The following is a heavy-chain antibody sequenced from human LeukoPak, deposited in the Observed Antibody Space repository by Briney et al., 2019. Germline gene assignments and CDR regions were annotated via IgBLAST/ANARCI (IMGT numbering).Heavy chain of an antibody. CDR3: ARDWTEKGEPDY. J-gene: IGHJ4*02. V-gene: IGHV3-23*01. Sequence: PGGSLRLSCATSGFNFSNFAMSWVRQAPGKGLEWISVISATGDSTYYTDSVKGRFTISRDSSRNTLYLQMNSLRAEDTAVYYCARDWTEKGEPDYWGRGTLVAVSS. CDR2: ISATGDST. CDR1: GFNFSNFA. D-gene: IGHD3/OR15-3a*01.